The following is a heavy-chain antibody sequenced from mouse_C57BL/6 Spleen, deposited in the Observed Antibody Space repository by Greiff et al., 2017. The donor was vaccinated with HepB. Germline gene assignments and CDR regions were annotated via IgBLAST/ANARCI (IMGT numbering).Heavy chain of an antibody. J-gene: IGHJ4*01. D-gene: IGHD1-1*01. V-gene: IGHV5-4*01. Sequence: EVQLVESGGGLVKPGGSLKLSCAASGFTFSSYAMSWVRQTPEKRLEWVATISDGGSYTYYPDNVKGRFTISRDNAKNNLYLQMSQLKSEDTAMYYCARGTTPLAMDYWGQGTSVTVSS. CDR3: ARGTTPLAMDY. CDR2: ISDGGSYT. CDR1: GFTFSSYA.